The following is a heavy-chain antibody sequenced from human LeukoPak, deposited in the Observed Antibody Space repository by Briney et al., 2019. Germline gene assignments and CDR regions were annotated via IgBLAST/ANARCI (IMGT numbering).Heavy chain of an antibody. D-gene: IGHD3-16*01. CDR3: ARQATFGGVITWFDP. V-gene: IGHV4-39*01. Sequence: PSETLSLTCTVSGGSISSSSYYWGWIRQPPGKGLEWIGSIYYSGSTYYNPSLKSRVTISVDTSKNQFSLKLSSVTAADTAVYYCARQATFGGVITWFDPWGQGTLVIVSS. CDR2: IYYSGST. CDR1: GGSISSSSYY. J-gene: IGHJ5*02.